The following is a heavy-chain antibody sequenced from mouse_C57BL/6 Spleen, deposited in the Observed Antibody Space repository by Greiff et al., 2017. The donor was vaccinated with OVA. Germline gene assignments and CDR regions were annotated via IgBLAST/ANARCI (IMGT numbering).Heavy chain of an antibody. J-gene: IGHJ1*03. Sequence: VKLMESGAELVKPGASVKISCKASGYAFSSYWMNWVKQRPGKGLEWIGQIYPGDGDTNYNGKFKGKATLTADKSSSTAYMQLSSLTSEDSAVYFCARFTTVVPSWYFDVWGTGTTVTVSS. V-gene: IGHV1-80*01. D-gene: IGHD1-1*01. CDR1: GYAFSSYW. CDR2: IYPGDGDT. CDR3: ARFTTVVPSWYFDV.